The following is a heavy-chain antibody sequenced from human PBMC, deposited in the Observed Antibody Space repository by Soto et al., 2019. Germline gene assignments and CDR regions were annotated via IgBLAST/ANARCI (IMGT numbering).Heavy chain of an antibody. CDR1: GGSISNHY. CDR3: TRANRYSEY. D-gene: IGHD5-12*01. Sequence: QVQLQESGPGLVKPSETLSLTCSVSGGSISNHYWSWIRQPPGKGLEWIGYIYYNGNTNYNPSLKGPVTMSVDTSRNQISLKLTTLTAADTAVYYCTRANRYSEYWGQGTLVTVSS. CDR2: IYYNGNT. V-gene: IGHV4-59*11. J-gene: IGHJ4*02.